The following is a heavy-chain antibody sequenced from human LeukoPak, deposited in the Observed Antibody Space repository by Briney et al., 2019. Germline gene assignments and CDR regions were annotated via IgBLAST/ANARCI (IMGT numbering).Heavy chain of an antibody. J-gene: IGHJ4*02. CDR1: GGSFSGYY. D-gene: IGHD4-17*01. CDR3: ARPNGYGDYWGMWTR. V-gene: IGHV4-34*01. CDR2: INHSGST. Sequence: SETLSLTCAVYGGSFSGYYWSWIRQPPGKGLEWIGEINHSGSTNYNPSLKSRVTISVDTTKNQFSLKLSSVTAADTAVYYCARPNGYGDYWGMWTRWGQGTLVTVSS.